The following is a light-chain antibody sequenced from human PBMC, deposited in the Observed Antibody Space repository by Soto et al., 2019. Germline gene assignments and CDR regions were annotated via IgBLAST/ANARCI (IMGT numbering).Light chain of an antibody. CDR1: QGISSY. Sequence: IPLTQSPSSLSASAGDRVTITCRASQGISSYLAWYQQKPGKAPKLLIYAASSFQSGVPSRFSGSGSGTDFTLTISSLQPEDFATYYCQQSYSSPRTFGQGTKVDIK. V-gene: IGKV1-39*01. CDR3: QQSYSSPRT. J-gene: IGKJ1*01. CDR2: AAS.